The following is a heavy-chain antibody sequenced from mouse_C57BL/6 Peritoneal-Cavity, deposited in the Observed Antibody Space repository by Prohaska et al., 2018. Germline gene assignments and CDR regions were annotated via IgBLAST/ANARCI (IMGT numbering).Heavy chain of an antibody. CDR3: YSYDNYCTLDV. D-gene: IGHD2-1*01. V-gene: IGHV11-1*02. CDR2: MNYDVSAI. J-gene: IGHJ1*03. CDR1: GFTFSGFW. Sequence: EVQLLETGGGLVQPGGSRGLSCEGSGFTFSGFWMSWVRQTPGKSIEWIGEMNYDVSAINYAPSIKDRFTIIRDNDKSTLYLQMSNVQSEDKDTDFYYSYDNYCTLDVWGTGTTVTVAS.